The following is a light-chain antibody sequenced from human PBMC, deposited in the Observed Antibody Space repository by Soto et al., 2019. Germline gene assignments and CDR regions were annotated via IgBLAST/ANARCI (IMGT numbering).Light chain of an antibody. CDR3: QQYNSYSSWT. CDR1: QSISSW. J-gene: IGKJ1*01. CDR2: DAS. Sequence: DIQMTHPPSTLSASVGDRVTITCRASQSISSWLAWYQQKPGKAPKLLIYDASSLESGVPSRFSGSGAGTEFTLTISSLQPYDFATYYCQQYNSYSSWTFGQGTKVEIK. V-gene: IGKV1-5*01.